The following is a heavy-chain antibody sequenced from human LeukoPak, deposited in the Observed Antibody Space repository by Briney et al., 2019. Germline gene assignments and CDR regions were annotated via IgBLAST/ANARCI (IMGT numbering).Heavy chain of an antibody. CDR1: GYTFTSYD. CDR3: ATRGITIFGVVFDY. D-gene: IGHD3-3*01. V-gene: IGHV1-8*03. Sequence: ASVKASCKASGYTFTSYDINWVRQATGQGLEWMGWMNPNSGNTGYAQKFQGRVTITRNTSISTAYMELSSLRSEDTVVYYCATRGITIFGVVFDYWGQGTLVTVSS. CDR2: MNPNSGNT. J-gene: IGHJ4*02.